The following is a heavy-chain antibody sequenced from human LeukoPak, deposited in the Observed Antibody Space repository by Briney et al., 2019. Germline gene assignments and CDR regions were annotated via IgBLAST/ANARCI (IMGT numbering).Heavy chain of an antibody. CDR3: AKDRAGDY. D-gene: IGHD5-24*01. CDR2: IYSDNT. V-gene: IGHV3-53*01. Sequence: PGGSLRLSCEASGFTFSSYEMSWVRQAPGKGLEWVSFIYSDNTHYSDSVKGRFTISRDNSKNTLYLQMNSLRAEDTAVYYCAKDRAGDYWGQGTLVTVSS. CDR1: GFTFSSYE. J-gene: IGHJ4*02.